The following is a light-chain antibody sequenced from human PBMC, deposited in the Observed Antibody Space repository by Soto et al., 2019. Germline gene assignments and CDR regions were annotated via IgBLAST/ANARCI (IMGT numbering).Light chain of an antibody. CDR2: AAS. CDR1: QDIRND. Sequence: DIQMAQSPSSLSASVGDTVTITCRASQDIRNDLGWFQQKPGKAPKRLIYAASTLQSGVPSRFSGSGSGTDFTLTISCLQSEDFATYYCQQYYTYPLTFGGGTKVDIK. CDR3: QQYYTYPLT. J-gene: IGKJ4*01. V-gene: IGKV1-17*01.